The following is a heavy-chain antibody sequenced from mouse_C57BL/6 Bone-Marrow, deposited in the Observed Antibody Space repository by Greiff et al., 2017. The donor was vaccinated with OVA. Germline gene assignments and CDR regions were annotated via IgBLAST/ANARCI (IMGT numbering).Heavy chain of an antibody. V-gene: IGHV1-42*01. Sequence: DVKLQESGPELVKPGASVKISCKASGYSFTGYYMNWVKQSPEKSLEWIGEINPSTGGTTYNQKFKAKATLTVDKSSSTAYMQLKSLTSEDSAVYYCARYDYYGSSYWYFDVWGTGTTVTVSS. D-gene: IGHD1-1*01. CDR2: INPSTGGT. CDR3: ARYDYYGSSYWYFDV. CDR1: GYSFTGYY. J-gene: IGHJ1*03.